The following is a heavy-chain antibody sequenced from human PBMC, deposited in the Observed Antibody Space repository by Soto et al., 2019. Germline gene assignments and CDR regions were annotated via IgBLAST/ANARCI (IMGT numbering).Heavy chain of an antibody. Sequence: PGESLKISCKVSGYSFPSFWIGWVRQTPGKGLEWLGSIYPGDSETRYSPSFQGEVTISADKSITTAYLHWSSLRASDTATYYCVKQHPLDSRAWHNWGQGTLVTVSS. CDR1: GYSFPSFW. D-gene: IGHD6-19*01. J-gene: IGHJ4*02. CDR2: IYPGDSET. CDR3: VKQHPLDSRAWHN. V-gene: IGHV5-51*01.